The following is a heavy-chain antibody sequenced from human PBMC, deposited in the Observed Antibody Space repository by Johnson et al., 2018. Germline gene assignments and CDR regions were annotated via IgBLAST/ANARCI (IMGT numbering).Heavy chain of an antibody. CDR2: MYHSGGT. D-gene: IGHD3-3*02. CDR3: AGGRGTGSYSQAYLDH. J-gene: IGHJ1*01. V-gene: IGHV4-59*01. Sequence: QVQLQESGPGLVKPSDTLSLMCTVSGGSISSYYYHWIRQSPGKGLEWIGYMYHSGGTNYNPSLNGRVTISLDTSKNQFSLKLSSVTAADPAVYYCAGGRGTGSYSQAYLDHWGQGTLVTVAS. CDR1: GGSISSYY.